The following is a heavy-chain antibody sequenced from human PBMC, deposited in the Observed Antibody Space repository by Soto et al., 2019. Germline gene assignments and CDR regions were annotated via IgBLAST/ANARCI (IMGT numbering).Heavy chain of an antibody. CDR2: IHGTRSII. Sequence: EVQLVESGGGLVQPGGSLRLSWAVSGFTFSTHAMNWVRQAPGKGLEWVAYIHGTRSIIYYADSVKGRFTISRDNAKNSLFLQMDILRDEDTAVYYCARDARNADYDYWGQGTLVTVSS. V-gene: IGHV3-48*02. J-gene: IGHJ4*02. D-gene: IGHD3-16*01. CDR1: GFTFSTHA. CDR3: ARDARNADYDY.